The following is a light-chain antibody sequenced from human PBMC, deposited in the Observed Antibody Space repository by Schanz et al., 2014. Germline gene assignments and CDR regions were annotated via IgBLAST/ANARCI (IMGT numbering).Light chain of an antibody. CDR2: DAS. J-gene: IGKJ1*01. Sequence: DIQMTQSPSTLSASVGDRVTITCRASQSISRWLAWYQQKPGKAPKVLISDASSLESGVPSRFSGSGSGTDFTLTISSLQPDDFATYYCQQYHNYSPWTFGQGTKVEIK. CDR1: QSISRW. CDR3: QQYHNYSPWT. V-gene: IGKV1-5*01.